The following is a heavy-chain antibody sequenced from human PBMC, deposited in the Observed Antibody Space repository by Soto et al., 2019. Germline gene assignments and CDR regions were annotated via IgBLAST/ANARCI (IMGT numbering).Heavy chain of an antibody. Sequence: QVQLQQWGTGLLKPSETLSLTCAVYGGSFSGYYWSWIRQPPGKGLEWIGEINHSGSTNYNPSLKSRVTISVDTSKNQFSLKLSSVTAADTAVYYCARGREYCSSTSCYWGDAFDLWGQGTMVTVSS. CDR1: GGSFSGYY. CDR3: ARGREYCSSTSCYWGDAFDL. J-gene: IGHJ3*01. D-gene: IGHD2-2*01. CDR2: INHSGST. V-gene: IGHV4-34*01.